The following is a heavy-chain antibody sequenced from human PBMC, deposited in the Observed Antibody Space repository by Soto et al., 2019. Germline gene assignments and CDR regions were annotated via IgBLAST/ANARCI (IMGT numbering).Heavy chain of an antibody. CDR1: GFTFSSYW. CDR2: IKQDGSEK. V-gene: IGHV3-7*03. Sequence: GGSLRLSCAASGFTFSSYWMSWVRQAPGKGLEWVANIKQDGSEKYYVDSVKGRFTISRDNAKNSLYLQMNSLRAEDTAVYYCATGYSGYVLDYWGQGTLVTVSS. D-gene: IGHD5-12*01. J-gene: IGHJ4*02. CDR3: ATGYSGYVLDY.